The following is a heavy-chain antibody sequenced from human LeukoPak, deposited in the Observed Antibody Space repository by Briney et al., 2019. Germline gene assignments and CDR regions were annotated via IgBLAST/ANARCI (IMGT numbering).Heavy chain of an antibody. D-gene: IGHD6-19*01. J-gene: IGHJ1*01. Sequence: PGGSLRLSCAASGFTFSSYGMHWVCQAPGKGLEWVAFIRYDGSNKYYADSVKGRFTISRDNSKSTLYLQMNSLRAEDTAVYYCAKDGTERHSSGWYGYFQHWGQGTLVTVSS. V-gene: IGHV3-30*02. CDR3: AKDGTERHSSGWYGYFQH. CDR1: GFTFSSYG. CDR2: IRYDGSNK.